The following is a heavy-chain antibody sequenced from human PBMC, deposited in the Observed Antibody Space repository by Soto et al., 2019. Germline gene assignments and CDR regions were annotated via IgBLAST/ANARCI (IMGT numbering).Heavy chain of an antibody. V-gene: IGHV1-18*04. CDR3: ARDSPGYSYGHPLGY. J-gene: IGHJ4*02. CDR2: ISAYNGNT. D-gene: IGHD5-18*01. Sequence: QVQLVQSGAEVKKPGASVKVSCKASGYTFTSYGISWVRQAPGQGHEWMGWISAYNGNTNYAQKLQGRVTMTTDTSTSTAYMELRSLRSDDTAVYYCARDSPGYSYGHPLGYWGQGTLVTVSS. CDR1: GYTFTSYG.